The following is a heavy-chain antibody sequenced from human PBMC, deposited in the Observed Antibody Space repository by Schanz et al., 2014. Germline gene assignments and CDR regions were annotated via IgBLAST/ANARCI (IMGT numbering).Heavy chain of an antibody. J-gene: IGHJ6*03. CDR3: ARVKYCTITRCYRTETEGIYYMDV. CDR1: GFTFSSHW. CDR2: INSVGSNT. D-gene: IGHD2-2*01. V-gene: IGHV3-74*02. Sequence: EVQLVESGGGLVQPGGSLRLSCAASGFTFSSHWMHWVRQDPGKGLVWVARINSVGSNTDYADSVTGRFTISRDNAKNTLYLQMKSLRAEDTAVYYCARVKYCTITRCYRTETEGIYYMDVWGKGTTXTVSS.